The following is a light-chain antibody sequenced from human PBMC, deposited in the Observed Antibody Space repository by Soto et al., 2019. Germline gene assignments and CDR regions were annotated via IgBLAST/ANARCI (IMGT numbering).Light chain of an antibody. CDR2: EVN. J-gene: IGLJ2*01. CDR1: SSDIGSYNY. CDR3: TSYAGSNNPVV. V-gene: IGLV2-8*01. Sequence: QSVLTQPPSASGSPGQSVTISCTGTSSDIGSYNYVSWYQQRPDKAPKLMIFEVNERPSGVPDRFSGSKSGNTASLTVSGLQAEDEADYYCTSYAGSNNPVVFGGGTKLTVL.